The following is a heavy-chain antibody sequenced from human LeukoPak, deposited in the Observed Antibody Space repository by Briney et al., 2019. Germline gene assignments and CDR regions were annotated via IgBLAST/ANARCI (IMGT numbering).Heavy chain of an antibody. CDR1: GYSFSSYD. J-gene: IGHJ4*02. D-gene: IGHD3-9*01. Sequence: GASVKVSCKASGYSFSSYDINWVRQATGQGLEWMGWMNPNSGNTGYAQKFQGRVTMTRNTSINTAYMELSGLISEDTAVYFCTTAGGRPIRYFDYWGQGTLVIVSS. CDR3: TTAGGRPIRYFDY. V-gene: IGHV1-8*01. CDR2: MNPNSGNT.